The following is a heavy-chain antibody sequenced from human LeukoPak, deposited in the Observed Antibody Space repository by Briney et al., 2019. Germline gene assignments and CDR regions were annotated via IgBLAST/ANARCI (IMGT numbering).Heavy chain of an antibody. CDR3: AKLKINYYYYMDV. V-gene: IGHV3-30*02. Sequence: GGSLRLSCTVSGFTFSNSWMSWVRQAPGKGLEWVAFIRSDGRNKYYADSVKGRFTISRDNTKNTLYLQMSSLRAEDTAIYYCAKLKINYYYYMDVWGKGTTVIVSS. D-gene: IGHD3-16*01. CDR2: IRSDGRNK. J-gene: IGHJ6*03. CDR1: GFTFSNSW.